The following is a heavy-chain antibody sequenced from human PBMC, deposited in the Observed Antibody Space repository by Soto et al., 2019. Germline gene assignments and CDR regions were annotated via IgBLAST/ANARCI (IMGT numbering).Heavy chain of an antibody. CDR1: GASISSSSYY. J-gene: IGHJ6*02. Sequence: SETLSLTCTVSGASISSSSYYWGWIRQPPGKGLEWIGSIYYSGSTYYNPSLKSRVTISVDTSKNQFSLKLSSVTAADTAVYYCARLPFTIFGVVNYYYYGMDVWGQGTTVT. CDR3: ARLPFTIFGVVNYYYYGMDV. D-gene: IGHD3-3*01. CDR2: IYYSGST. V-gene: IGHV4-39*01.